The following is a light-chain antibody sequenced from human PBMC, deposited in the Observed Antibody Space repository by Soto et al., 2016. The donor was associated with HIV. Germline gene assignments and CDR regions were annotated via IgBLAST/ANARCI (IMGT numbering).Light chain of an antibody. J-gene: IGKJ4*01. CDR2: TTS. CDR3: QKANIFPLT. Sequence: IQMTQSPSSVSASVGDRVTITCRASQDVGTMLGWYQQRPGRAPKLLIYTTSTLYTGVPSRFSGSRSGTDFTLTISSLQPEDFATYYCQKANIFPLTFGGGTKVEMK. V-gene: IGKV1-12*01. CDR1: QDVGTM.